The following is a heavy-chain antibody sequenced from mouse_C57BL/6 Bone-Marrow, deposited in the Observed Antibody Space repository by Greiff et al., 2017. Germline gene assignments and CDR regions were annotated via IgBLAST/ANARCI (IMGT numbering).Heavy chain of an antibody. V-gene: IGHV14-4*01. D-gene: IGHD2-1*01. CDR2: IVPEIGDT. Sequence: VQLQQSGAELVRPGASVKLSCTASGFNIKDDYIHWVKQRPEQGLEWIGWIVPEIGDTEYASKFQGKATLTSDTSSNTAYLQLSSLPSEDTAVSNCASLDGKYFDFWGQGTPLTVAS. CDR3: ASLDGKYFDF. J-gene: IGHJ2*01. CDR1: GFNIKDDY.